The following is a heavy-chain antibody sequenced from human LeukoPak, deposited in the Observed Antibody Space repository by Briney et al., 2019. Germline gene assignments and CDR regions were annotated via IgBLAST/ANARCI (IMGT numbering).Heavy chain of an antibody. CDR1: GFTLSDYY. D-gene: IGHD6-19*01. V-gene: IGHV3-11*01. CDR3: ARETVAGTFDY. J-gene: IGHJ4*02. CDR2: ISSRDGTI. Sequence: PGGSLRLSCGVAGFTLSDYYISWIRQAPGKGLEWVSDISSRDGTIHFADSVKGLSTMSWDNAGNSLHLQMNSLRTDDTAVYYCARETVAGTFDYWGQGTLVTVSS.